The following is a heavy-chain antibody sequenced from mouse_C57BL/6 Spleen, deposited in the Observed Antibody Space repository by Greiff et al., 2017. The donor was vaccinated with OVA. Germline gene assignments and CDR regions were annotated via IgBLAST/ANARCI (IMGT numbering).Heavy chain of an antibody. V-gene: IGHV6-3*01. Sequence: EVQLVESGGGLVQPGGSMKLSCVASGFTFSNYWMNWVRQSPEKGLEWVAQIRLKSDNYATHYAESVKGRFTISRDDSKSSVYLQMNNVRAEDTGIYYCTGELDLFAYWGQGTLVTVSA. J-gene: IGHJ3*01. CDR1: GFTFSNYW. CDR2: IRLKSDNYAT. CDR3: TGELDLFAY. D-gene: IGHD4-1*01.